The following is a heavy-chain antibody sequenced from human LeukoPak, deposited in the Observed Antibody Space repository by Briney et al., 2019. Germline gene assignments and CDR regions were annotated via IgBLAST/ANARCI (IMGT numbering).Heavy chain of an antibody. Sequence: PGGSLRLSCSASGFTFSHYAIHWVRQAPGKGLEYVSAISPNGDGTYYADSVKGRFTISRDNSKNTLYFQMTTLRIEDTAVYYCVKAIGNYYYYYGMDVWGQGTTVTVSS. J-gene: IGHJ6*02. CDR1: GFTFSHYA. D-gene: IGHD1-26*01. CDR3: VKAIGNYYYYYGMDV. V-gene: IGHV3-64D*06. CDR2: ISPNGDGT.